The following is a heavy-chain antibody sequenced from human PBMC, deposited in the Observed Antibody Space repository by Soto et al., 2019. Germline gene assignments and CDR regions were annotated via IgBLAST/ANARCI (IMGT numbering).Heavy chain of an antibody. Sequence: GGSLRLSCAASGFTFSSYNMNWVRQAPGKGLEWVSYISGRSTTIYYADSVKGRFTISRDNAKNSVYLQMNSLRDEDTAIYYCARYLRPTDGYNPIWFDPWGQGTLVTVSS. J-gene: IGHJ5*02. CDR2: ISGRSTTI. CDR3: ARYLRPTDGYNPIWFDP. D-gene: IGHD2-21*01. V-gene: IGHV3-48*02. CDR1: GFTFSSYN.